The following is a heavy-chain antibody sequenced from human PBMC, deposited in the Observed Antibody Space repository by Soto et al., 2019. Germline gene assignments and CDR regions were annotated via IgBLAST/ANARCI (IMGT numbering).Heavy chain of an antibody. Sequence: PGGSLRLSCAASGFTFSSYAMHWVRQAPGKGLEWVAVISYDGSNKYYADSVKGRFTISRDNSKNTLYLQMNSLRAEDTVVYYCARVEAVAGTRVFDYWGQGTLVTVSS. CDR2: ISYDGSNK. J-gene: IGHJ4*02. V-gene: IGHV3-30-3*01. CDR3: ARVEAVAGTRVFDY. CDR1: GFTFSSYA. D-gene: IGHD6-19*01.